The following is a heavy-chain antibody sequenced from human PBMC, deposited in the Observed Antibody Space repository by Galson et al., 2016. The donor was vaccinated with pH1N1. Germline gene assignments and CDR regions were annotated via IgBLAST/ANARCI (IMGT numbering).Heavy chain of an antibody. CDR1: GFRFDDYA. J-gene: IGHJ4*02. V-gene: IGHV3-7*03. CDR2: IKPDGTEK. CDR3: TRAVGSYSSF. D-gene: IGHD1-26*01. Sequence: SLRLSCATSGFRFDDYAMHWVRQAPGKGLEWVASIKPDGTEKSYVDSVKGRFTISRDNAKNSLCLQMNSLRAEDTAVYYCTRAVGSYSSFWGQGTLVTVTS.